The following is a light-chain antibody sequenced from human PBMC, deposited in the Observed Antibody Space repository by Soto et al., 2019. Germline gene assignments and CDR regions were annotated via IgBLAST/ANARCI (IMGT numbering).Light chain of an antibody. J-gene: IGKJ5*01. CDR2: GAS. CDR1: QSVSNY. V-gene: IGKV3-15*01. CDR3: QQYNNWPPIT. Sequence: EIVLTQSPATLSLSPGERATLSCRTSQSVSNYLAWYQHKPGQAPRLLIYGASTRATGIPARFSGSGSGTEFTLTISSLQSEDFAVYYCQQYNNWPPITFGQGTRLEIK.